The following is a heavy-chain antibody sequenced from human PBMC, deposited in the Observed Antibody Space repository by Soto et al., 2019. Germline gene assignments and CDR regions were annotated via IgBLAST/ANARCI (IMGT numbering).Heavy chain of an antibody. V-gene: IGHV4-39*01. CDR2: IYYSGNT. CDR1: GGSISSSSYY. J-gene: IGHJ4*02. Sequence: PSETLSLTCTVSGGSISSSSYYWGWIRQPPGKGLEWIGSIYYSGNTYYNPSLESRVTISVDTSKNQFSLRLSSVTAADTAVYYCATSYGNAWYTYWGQGTQVTVSS. D-gene: IGHD6-13*01. CDR3: ATSYGNAWYTY.